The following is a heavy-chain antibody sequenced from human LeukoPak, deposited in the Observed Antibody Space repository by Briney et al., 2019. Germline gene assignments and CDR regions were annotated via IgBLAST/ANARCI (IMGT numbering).Heavy chain of an antibody. CDR2: ISSSGSTI. CDR1: GFTFSSYE. V-gene: IGHV3-48*03. D-gene: IGHD6-13*01. J-gene: IGHJ4*02. CDR3: ARDEYSSSWLPHYFDY. Sequence: GGSLRLSCTASGFTFSSYEMNWVRQAPGKGPEWVSYISSSGSTIYYADSVKGRFTISRDNAKNSLYLQMNSLRAEYTAVYYCARDEYSSSWLPHYFDYWGQGTLVTVS.